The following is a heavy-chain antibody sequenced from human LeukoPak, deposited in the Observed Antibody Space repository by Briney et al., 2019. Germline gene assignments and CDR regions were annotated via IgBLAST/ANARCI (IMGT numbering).Heavy chain of an antibody. J-gene: IGHJ4*02. Sequence: YIYHSGSTYYNPSLKSRVTISVDRSKNQFSLKLSSVTAADTAVYYCAREPSDCSSTSCYWGQGTLVTVSS. V-gene: IGHV4-30-2*01. D-gene: IGHD2-2*01. CDR2: IYHSGST. CDR3: AREPSDCSSTSCY.